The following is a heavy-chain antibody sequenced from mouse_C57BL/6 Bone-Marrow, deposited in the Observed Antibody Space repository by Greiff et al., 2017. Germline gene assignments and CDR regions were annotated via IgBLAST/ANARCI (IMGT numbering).Heavy chain of an antibody. V-gene: IGHV1-81*01. J-gene: IGHJ4*01. CDR1: GYTFTSYG. CDR3: AVSNYYGSSYLMDD. Sequence: QVQLQQSGAELARPGASVKLSCKASGYTFTSYGISWVKQRTGQGLEWIGEIYPRSGNTYYNEKFKGKATLTADKSSSTAYMELRSLTSEDSAVYFCAVSNYYGSSYLMDDWGQGTSVTVAS. CDR2: IYPRSGNT. D-gene: IGHD1-1*01.